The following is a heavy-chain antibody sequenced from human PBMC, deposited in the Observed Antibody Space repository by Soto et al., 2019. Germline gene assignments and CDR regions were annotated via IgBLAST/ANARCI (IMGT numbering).Heavy chain of an antibody. CDR2: IYYSGST. CDR3: AREVRWMDYDFWSGYYNFDY. J-gene: IGHJ4*02. D-gene: IGHD3-3*01. V-gene: IGHV4-30-4*01. CDR1: GGSISSGDYY. Sequence: QVQLQESGPGLVKPSQTLSLTCTVSGGSISSGDYYWSWIRQPPGKGLEWIGYIYYSGSTYYNPSLKSRVTISVDTSKNQFSLKLSSVTAADTAVYYCAREVRWMDYDFWSGYYNFDYWGQGTLVTVSS.